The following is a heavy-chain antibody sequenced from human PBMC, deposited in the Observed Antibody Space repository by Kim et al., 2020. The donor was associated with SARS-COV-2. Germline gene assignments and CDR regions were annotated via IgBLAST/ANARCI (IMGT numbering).Heavy chain of an antibody. CDR1: GYTFTSYG. CDR2: ISAYNGNT. J-gene: IGHJ3*02. CDR3: ARVGAVKIRWYSSGWYGEDDAFDI. V-gene: IGHV1-18*01. Sequence: ASVKVSCKASGYTFTSYGISWVRQAPGQGLEWMGWISAYNGNTNYAQKLQGRVTMTTDTSTSTAYMELRSLRSDDTAVYYCARVGAVKIRWYSSGWYGEDDAFDIWGQGTMVTVSS. D-gene: IGHD6-19*01.